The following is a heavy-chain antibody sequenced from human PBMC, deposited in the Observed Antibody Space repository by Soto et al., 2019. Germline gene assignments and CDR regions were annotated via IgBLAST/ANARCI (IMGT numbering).Heavy chain of an antibody. V-gene: IGHV4-59*01. J-gene: IGHJ6*02. CDR1: GGSFISYY. D-gene: IGHD2-15*01. CDR3: ARGGYCSGGSCFGYYYFGMDV. CDR2: IYSSGST. Sequence: SETLSLTCTVSGGSFISYYWSWSRQPPGKGLEWIGYIYSSGSTNYNPSLKSRVTLSVDTYKKQFSLKLTSVTAADTAVYYCARGGYCSGGSCFGYYYFGMDVWGQGTTVTVSS.